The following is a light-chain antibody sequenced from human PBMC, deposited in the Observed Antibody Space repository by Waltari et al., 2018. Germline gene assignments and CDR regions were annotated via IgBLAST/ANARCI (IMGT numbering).Light chain of an antibody. CDR2: GAS. Sequence: ETVLTQSPGTLSLSPGAGATLSCRASQSVGRSLVWYQQKPGRAPRLLIYGASIRATGIPDRFTGSGSGTDFSLTISRLEPEDSAVYYCQRYVRLPVTFGQGTKVEI. CDR1: QSVGRS. J-gene: IGKJ1*01. V-gene: IGKV3-20*01. CDR3: QRYVRLPVT.